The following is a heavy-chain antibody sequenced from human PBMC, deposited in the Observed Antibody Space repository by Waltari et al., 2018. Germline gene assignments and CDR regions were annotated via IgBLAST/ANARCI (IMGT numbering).Heavy chain of an antibody. D-gene: IGHD1-1*01. J-gene: IGHJ4*02. V-gene: IGHV3-30*04. CDR3: TRDGAGGNSYCDY. CDR2: ISFDDRNT. CDR1: TCTFIVYA. Sequence: VEMEECGEGVVQPRWSLALSCRDATCTFIVYANHGVRQAQGKGLGWVAAISFDDRNTYYDESVKGRFSISRDHSKNTVYLQLSSLRREDTSVYFCTRDGAGGNSYCDYWGRGNVVTVSS.